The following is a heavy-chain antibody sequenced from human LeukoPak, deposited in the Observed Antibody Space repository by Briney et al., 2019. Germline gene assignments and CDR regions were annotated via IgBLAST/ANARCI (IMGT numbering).Heavy chain of an antibody. CDR3: ARVMGIDGRYLXY. D-gene: IGHD6-13*01. CDR2: ISYSGSI. V-gene: IGHV4-59*01. J-gene: IGHJ4*02. Sequence: SETLSLTCTVSGDSFSSYLWSWVRQPPGKGLEWLGYISYSGSINYNPSLKSRVTISVDTSKNQFSLKLGSVTAADTAIYYCARVMGIDGRYLXYWGQGTLVTVSS. CDR1: GDSFSSYL.